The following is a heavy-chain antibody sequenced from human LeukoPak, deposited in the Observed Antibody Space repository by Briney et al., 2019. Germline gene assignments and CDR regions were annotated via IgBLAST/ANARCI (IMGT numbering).Heavy chain of an antibody. D-gene: IGHD4-17*01. J-gene: IGHJ4*02. CDR1: GYTLTELS. V-gene: IGHV1-24*01. CDR2: FDPEDGET. CDR3: ARATTDDYGLPDFDY. Sequence: ASVKVSCKVSGYTLTELSMHWVRQAPGKGLEWMGGFDPEDGETIYAQKFQGRVTMTRDMSTSTVYMELSSLRSEDTAVYYCARATTDDYGLPDFDYWGQGTLVTVSS.